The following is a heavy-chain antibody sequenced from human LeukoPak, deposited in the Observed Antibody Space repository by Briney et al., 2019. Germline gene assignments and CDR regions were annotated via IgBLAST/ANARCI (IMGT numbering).Heavy chain of an antibody. CDR1: GFTFSNYW. V-gene: IGHV3-74*01. Sequence: GGSLRLSCAAPGFTFSNYWMHWDRQAPGKGLVWVSRINSDGSITSYADSVKGRFTISRDNAESTLNLQMNSLRAEDTAVYYCTTLAPSSDFQHWGQGTLVTVSS. CDR2: INSDGSIT. J-gene: IGHJ1*01. D-gene: IGHD3-22*01. CDR3: TTLAPSSDFQH.